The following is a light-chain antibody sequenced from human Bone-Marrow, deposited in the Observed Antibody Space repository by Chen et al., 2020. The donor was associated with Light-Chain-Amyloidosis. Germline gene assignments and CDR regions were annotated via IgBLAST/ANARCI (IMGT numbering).Light chain of an antibody. CDR1: QGISSF. V-gene: IGKV1-9*01. CDR3: QQLNSYPWT. CDR2: AAS. J-gene: IGKJ1*01. Sequence: DIQLSQSPSFLSASVGDRVTITCRASQGISSFLAWYQQKPGKAPKLLIYAASTLQSGVPSRFSGSGSGTEFTLTSSSLQPEDFAMYYCQQLNSYPWTFGQGTKVEIK.